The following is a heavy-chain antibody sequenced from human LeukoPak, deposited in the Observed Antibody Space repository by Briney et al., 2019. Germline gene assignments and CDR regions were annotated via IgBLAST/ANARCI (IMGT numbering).Heavy chain of an antibody. CDR1: GGSISSSSYY. CDR2: INHSGST. V-gene: IGHV4-39*07. CDR3: ARSIQLWSPDY. J-gene: IGHJ4*02. D-gene: IGHD5-18*01. Sequence: PSETPSLTCTVSGGSISSSSYYWSWIRQPPGKGLEWIGEINHSGSTNYNPSLKSRVTISVDTSKNQFSLKLSSVTAADTAVYYCARSIQLWSPDYWGQGTLVTVSS.